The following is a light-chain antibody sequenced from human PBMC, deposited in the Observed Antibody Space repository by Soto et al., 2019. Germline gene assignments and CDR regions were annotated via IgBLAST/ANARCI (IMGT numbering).Light chain of an antibody. J-gene: IGKJ2*01. V-gene: IGKV1-39*01. Sequence: DIQMTQSPSSLSASVGDRVTITCRASQGISIYLNWYQQKPGRAPKLLIHSASALPSGVPSRFSGSGSGTEFTLTMSGLQPEDFATYYCQQGHSTPYTFGQGTKVDIK. CDR1: QGISIY. CDR3: QQGHSTPYT. CDR2: SAS.